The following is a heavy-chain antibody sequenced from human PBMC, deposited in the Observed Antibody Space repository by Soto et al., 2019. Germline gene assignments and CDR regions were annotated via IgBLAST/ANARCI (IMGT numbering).Heavy chain of an antibody. CDR2: IYASWVT. Sequence: SQTLSLTCSVSVAIVTSGEKYWRWVRQPPGKGLEWLGYIYASWVTSYTPALKSRVTLSLDRPNNQVSLKLRSVTGADTAVYFWVRDLASGYTGNVWGHGTLVT. CDR3: VRDLASGYTGNV. CDR1: VAIVTSGEKY. V-gene: IGHV4-30-4*01. D-gene: IGHD3-9*01. J-gene: IGHJ3*01.